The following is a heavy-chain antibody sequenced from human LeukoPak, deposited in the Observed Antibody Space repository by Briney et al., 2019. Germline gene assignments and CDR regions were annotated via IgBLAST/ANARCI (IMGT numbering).Heavy chain of an antibody. CDR2: IYSGGST. V-gene: IGHV3-66*01. Sequence: GGSLRLSCAASGFTVSSNYMSWVRQAPGKGLEWVSVIYSGGSTYYADSVKGRFTISRDNSENTLYLQMNSLRAEDTAVYYCASGWAVAGELDYWGQGTLVTVSS. D-gene: IGHD6-19*01. CDR1: GFTVSSNY. J-gene: IGHJ4*02. CDR3: ASGWAVAGELDY.